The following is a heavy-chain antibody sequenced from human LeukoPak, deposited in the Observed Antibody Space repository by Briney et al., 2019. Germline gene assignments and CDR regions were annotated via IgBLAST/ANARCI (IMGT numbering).Heavy chain of an antibody. V-gene: IGHV1-18*01. CDR1: GYTFSGYH. Sequence: EASVKVSCKASGYTFSGYHIHWVRQAPGQGLEWMGWISAYTGNTNSAQKLQGRVTMTTDTSTSTAYMELRSLRSDDTAVYYCARDGVRWELSSAFDIWGQGTMVTVSS. J-gene: IGHJ3*02. CDR2: ISAYTGNT. CDR3: ARDGVRWELSSAFDI. D-gene: IGHD4-23*01.